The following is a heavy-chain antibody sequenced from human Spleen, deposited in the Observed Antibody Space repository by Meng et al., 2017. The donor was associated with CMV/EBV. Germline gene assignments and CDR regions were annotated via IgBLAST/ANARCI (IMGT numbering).Heavy chain of an antibody. D-gene: IGHD6-19*01. CDR1: GFPFGSYE. J-gene: IGHJ4*02. Sequence: GESLNISCVASGFPFGSYEMNWVRQAPGKGLEWVAVISYDGSNEYYADSVKGRFTISRDNSKNTLYLQMNSLRAEDTAVYYCARHFYRIAVAGTFDQWGQGTLVTVSS. V-gene: IGHV3-30*03. CDR3: ARHFYRIAVAGTFDQ. CDR2: ISYDGSNE.